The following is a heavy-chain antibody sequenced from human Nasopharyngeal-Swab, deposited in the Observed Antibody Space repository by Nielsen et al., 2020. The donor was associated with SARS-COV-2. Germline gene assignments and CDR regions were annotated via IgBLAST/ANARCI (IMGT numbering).Heavy chain of an antibody. J-gene: IGHJ4*02. CDR2: ISGSGGST. CDR3: AKWTFRAAAGTWDY. V-gene: IGHV3-23*01. CDR1: GFTFSSYA. D-gene: IGHD6-13*01. Sequence: GESLEISCAASGFTFSSYAMSWVRQAPGKGLEWVSAISGSGGSTYYADSVKGRFTISRDNSKNTLYLQMNSLRAEDTAVYYCAKWTFRAAAGTWDYWGQGTLVTVSS.